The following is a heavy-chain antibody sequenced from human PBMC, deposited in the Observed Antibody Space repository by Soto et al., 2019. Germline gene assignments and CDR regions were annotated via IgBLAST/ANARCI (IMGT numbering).Heavy chain of an antibody. CDR3: AGVVLPATRTFWLGP. J-gene: IGHJ5*02. Sequence: WETLSLTCTVSGGSISGSSYYRGWIRQTPGKGLEWIGSIYYSGSTYYNPSLKSRVTISVDTSKNQFSLKLSSVTAADTAVYFCAGVVLPATRTFWLGPCGQGTLVTVSS. D-gene: IGHD2-15*01. CDR1: GGSISGSSYY. CDR2: IYYSGST. V-gene: IGHV4-39*01.